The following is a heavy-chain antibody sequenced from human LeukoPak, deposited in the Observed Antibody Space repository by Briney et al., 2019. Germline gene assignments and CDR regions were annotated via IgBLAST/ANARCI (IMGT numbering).Heavy chain of an antibody. CDR1: GYSISSGYY. J-gene: IGHJ5*02. CDR2: IYHSGST. D-gene: IGHD5-18*01. Sequence: SETLSLTCTVSGYSISSGYYWGWIRQPPGKGLEWIGSIYHSGSTYYNPSLKSRVTISVDTSKNQFSLKLSSVTAADTAVYYCARDGPAGYSYVNWFDPWGQGTLVTVSS. CDR3: ARDGPAGYSYVNWFDP. V-gene: IGHV4-38-2*02.